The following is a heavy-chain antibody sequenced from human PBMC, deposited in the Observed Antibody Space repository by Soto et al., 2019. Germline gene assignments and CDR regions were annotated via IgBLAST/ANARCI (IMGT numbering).Heavy chain of an antibody. CDR2: IIPVLTTT. CDR1: GDTFSSYT. CDR3: ARRRYCGYDCYHKHYYGMDV. V-gene: IGHV1-69*08. D-gene: IGHD2-21*02. J-gene: IGHJ6*02. Sequence: QVQLVQSGAEVKMPGSSVKVSCRASGDTFSSYTVNWLRQAPGRGLEWMGRIIPVLTTTDYAQKFWGRVTITADKSSNTVYMELTSLSSDDTAVYYCARRRYCGYDCYHKHYYGMDVWGQGTTFTVAS.